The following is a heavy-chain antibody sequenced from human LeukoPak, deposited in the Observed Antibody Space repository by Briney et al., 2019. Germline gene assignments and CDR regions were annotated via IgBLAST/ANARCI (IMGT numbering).Heavy chain of an antibody. V-gene: IGHV1-2*02. D-gene: IGHD6-13*01. CDR1: GYTFTGYY. J-gene: IGHJ4*02. Sequence: ASVKVSCKASGYTFTGYYMHWVRQAPGQGLEWMGWINPNSGGTNYAQKFQGRVTITRDTSISTAYMELSRLTSDDTAVYYCARAGSSSRWVNDYWGQGTLVTVSS. CDR2: INPNSGGT. CDR3: ARAGSSSRWVNDY.